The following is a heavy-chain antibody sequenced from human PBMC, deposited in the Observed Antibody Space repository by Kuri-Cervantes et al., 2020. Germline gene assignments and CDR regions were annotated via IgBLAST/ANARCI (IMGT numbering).Heavy chain of an antibody. J-gene: IGHJ4*02. CDR2: ISYDESNK. D-gene: IGHD3-9*01. Sequence: GESLKISCAASGFTFSSYGMHWVRQAPGKGLEWVAGISYDESNKYYADSVKGRFTISRDNSKNTLYLQMNSLRSDDTAVYYCARDRLRHRDDILTPAGYWGQGTLVTV. CDR1: GFTFSSYG. CDR3: ARDRLRHRDDILTPAGY. V-gene: IGHV3-30*03.